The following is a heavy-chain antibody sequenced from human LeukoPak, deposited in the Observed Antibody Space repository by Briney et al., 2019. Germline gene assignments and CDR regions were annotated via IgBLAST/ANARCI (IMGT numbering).Heavy chain of an antibody. CDR1: GYTFTSYG. CDR2: ISAYNGNT. Sequence: GASVKVSCKASGYTFTSYGISWVRQAPGQGLEWMGWISAYNGNTNYAQKLQGRVTMTTDTSTSTAYMELRSLRSDDTAVYYCARSPWRTYDSSGRELDYWGQGTLVTVSS. D-gene: IGHD3-22*01. V-gene: IGHV1-18*01. J-gene: IGHJ4*02. CDR3: ARSPWRTYDSSGRELDY.